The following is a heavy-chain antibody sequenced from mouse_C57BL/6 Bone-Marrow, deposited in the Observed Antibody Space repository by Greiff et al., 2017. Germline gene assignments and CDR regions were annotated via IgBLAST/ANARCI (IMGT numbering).Heavy chain of an antibody. CDR2: IHPNSGST. D-gene: IGHD1-1*01. V-gene: IGHV1-64*01. CDR3: ARAYGSSFLWFAY. Sequence: QVQLQQPGAELVKPGASVKLSCKASGYTFTSYWMHWVKQRPGQGLEWIGMIHPNSGSTNYNEKFKSKATLTVDKVYSPAYMQLSSLTSEYSAVYYWARAYGSSFLWFAYWGQGTLVTVSA. J-gene: IGHJ3*01. CDR1: GYTFTSYW.